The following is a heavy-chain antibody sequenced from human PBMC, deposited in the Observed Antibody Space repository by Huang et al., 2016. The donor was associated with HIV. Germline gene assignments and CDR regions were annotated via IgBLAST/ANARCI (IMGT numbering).Heavy chain of an antibody. D-gene: IGHD3-3*01. Sequence: QLQLQESGPGLVKPSETLSLTCSVSGGSISSTSYYWGWIRQPPGKGLEWIGSIYYSGSTYYNPSIKSRVTRSVDTSKNQFSLKLNSVTAADTAVYYCARRAYYDFWSGSLFDYWGQGTLVTVSS. J-gene: IGHJ4*02. CDR3: ARRAYYDFWSGSLFDY. CDR1: GGSISSTSYY. CDR2: IYYSGST. V-gene: IGHV4-39*01.